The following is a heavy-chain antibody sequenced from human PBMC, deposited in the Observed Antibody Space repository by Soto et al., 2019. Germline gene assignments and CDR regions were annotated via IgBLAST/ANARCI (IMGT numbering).Heavy chain of an antibody. CDR1: GFTVSSNY. CDR3: ARSPPLWFGPPYYYYGMDV. CDR2: IYSGGST. D-gene: IGHD3-10*01. Sequence: GGSLRLSCAASGFTVSSNYMSWVRQAPGKGLEWVSVIYSGGSTYYADSVKGRFTISRDNSKNTLYLQMNSLRAEDMAVYYCARSPPLWFGPPYYYYGMDVWGQGTTVTVSS. V-gene: IGHV3-66*01. J-gene: IGHJ6*02.